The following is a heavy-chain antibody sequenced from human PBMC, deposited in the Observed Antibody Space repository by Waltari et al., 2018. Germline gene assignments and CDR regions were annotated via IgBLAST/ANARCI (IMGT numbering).Heavy chain of an antibody. Sequence: QVNLVESGGGVVQPGGSLRLSCATSGFTFRNFGMHWVRQAPGKGLEWVALMWFDGSDKFYADSVRGRFTISRDNSARTLYLDMDSLRLDDTAMYYCAKDAFGNTYLDFWGQGTLVTVSS. CDR3: AKDAFGNTYLDF. D-gene: IGHD2-2*02. V-gene: IGHV3-30*02. J-gene: IGHJ4*02. CDR2: MWFDGSDK. CDR1: GFTFRNFG.